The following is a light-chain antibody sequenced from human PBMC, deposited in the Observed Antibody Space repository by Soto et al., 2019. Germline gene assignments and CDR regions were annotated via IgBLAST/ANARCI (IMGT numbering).Light chain of an antibody. CDR2: DAS. CDR1: QSISSW. J-gene: IGKJ1*01. Sequence: DIQMTQSPSTLSASVGDRVTITCRASQSISSWVAWYQQKPGKAPKLLCYDASSVESGVPSRFRGSGSGTEFTLAITSLQPDDFATYYCQQYNSYPWTVSQVTKADVK. CDR3: QQYNSYPWT. V-gene: IGKV1-5*01.